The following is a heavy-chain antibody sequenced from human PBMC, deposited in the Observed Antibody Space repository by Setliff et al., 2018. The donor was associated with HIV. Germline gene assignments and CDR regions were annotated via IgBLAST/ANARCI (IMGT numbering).Heavy chain of an antibody. D-gene: IGHD3-10*01. CDR3: ARRIDDSGSFPDKNWFDT. V-gene: IGHV4-4*09. CDR1: GGSISSYY. CDR2: IYNTGST. Sequence: SETLSLTCTVSGGSISSYYWSWIRQPPGKGLEWIGYIYNTGSTYHSPSLESRVTISIDTSKNQFSLKVNSVTAADTAVYYCARRIDDSGSFPDKNWFDTWGQGSLVTVSS. J-gene: IGHJ5*02.